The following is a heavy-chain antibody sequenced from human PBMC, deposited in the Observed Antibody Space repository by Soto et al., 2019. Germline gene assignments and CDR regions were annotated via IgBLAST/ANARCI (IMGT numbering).Heavy chain of an antibody. J-gene: IGHJ4*02. CDR2: ISYDGSNK. D-gene: IGHD3-10*01. CDR1: GFTFSSYA. CDR3: AREASYGPFDY. Sequence: QVQLVESGGGVVQPGRSLRLSCAASGFTFSSYAMHWVRQAPGKGLEWVAVISYDGSNKYYADSVKGRFTISRDNSKNTLYLQMNSLSAEDTAVYYCAREASYGPFDYWGQGTLVTVSS. V-gene: IGHV3-30-3*01.